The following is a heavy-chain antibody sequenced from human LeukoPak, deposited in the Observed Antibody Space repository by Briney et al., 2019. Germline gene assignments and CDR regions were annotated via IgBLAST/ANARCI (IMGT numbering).Heavy chain of an antibody. CDR2: ISGSGGST. V-gene: IGHV3-23*01. Sequence: PGGSLRVSCAASGFTFSSYAMSWVRQAPGKGLEWVSVISGSGGSTHYADSVKGRFTISRDNSKNTLSLQMNSLRAEDTAIYYCAKDVIDAYPLDAFDIWGQGTMFTVSS. CDR3: AKDVIDAYPLDAFDI. CDR1: GFTFSSYA. D-gene: IGHD2/OR15-2a*01. J-gene: IGHJ3*02.